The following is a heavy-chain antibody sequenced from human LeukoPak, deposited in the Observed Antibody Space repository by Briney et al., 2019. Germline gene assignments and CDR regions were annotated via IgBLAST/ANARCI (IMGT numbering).Heavy chain of an antibody. CDR1: GFTFDDYG. CDR3: ARDGYYDSSGGDY. Sequence: GGSLRLSCAASGFTFDDYGMSWVRPAPGKGLGWVSGINWNGGSTGYADSVKGRFTISRDNAKNSLYLQMNSLRAEDTALYYCARDGYYDSSGGDYWGQGTLVTVSS. J-gene: IGHJ4*02. D-gene: IGHD3-22*01. V-gene: IGHV3-20*04. CDR2: INWNGGST.